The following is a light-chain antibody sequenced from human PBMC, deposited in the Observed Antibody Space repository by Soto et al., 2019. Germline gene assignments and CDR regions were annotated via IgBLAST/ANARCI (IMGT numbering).Light chain of an antibody. CDR1: SSNIGAGYD. J-gene: IGLJ1*01. Sequence: QSVLTQPPSVSGAPGQRVTISYTGSSSNIGAGYDVHWYQQLPGTAPKLLIYGNSNRPSGVPDRFSGSKSGTSASLAITGLQAEDEADYYCQSYDSSLSGVFGTGTKLTVL. CDR3: QSYDSSLSGV. CDR2: GNS. V-gene: IGLV1-40*01.